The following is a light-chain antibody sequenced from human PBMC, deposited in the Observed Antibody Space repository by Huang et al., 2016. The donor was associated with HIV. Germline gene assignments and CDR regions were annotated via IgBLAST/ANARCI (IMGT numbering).Light chain of an antibody. V-gene: IGKV1-NL1*01. CDR3: QGYFVSPPT. CDR1: QAIDTS. Sequence: DIQMTQSPSSLSASVGDRVTITCRASQAIDTSVAWFQQKPGRAPKFLLCAASRLGTGVPSRFSGSGCGTHFTLTISSLQPEDFATYYCQGYFVSPPTFGQGTKVEI. J-gene: IGKJ2*01. CDR2: AAS.